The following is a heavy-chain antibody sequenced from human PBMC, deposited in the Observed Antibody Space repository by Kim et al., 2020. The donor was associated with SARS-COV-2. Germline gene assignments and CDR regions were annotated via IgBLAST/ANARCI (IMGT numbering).Heavy chain of an antibody. CDR2: IYYSGST. V-gene: IGHV4-39*01. CDR1: GGSISSSSYY. J-gene: IGHJ5*02. D-gene: IGHD6-19*01. Sequence: SETLSLTCTVSGGSISSSSYYWGWIRQPPGKGLEWIGSIYYSGSTYYNPSLKSRVTISVDTSKNQFSLKLSSVTAADTAVYYCARHPPQDRVAVAGIGFNWFDPWGQGTLVTVSS. CDR3: ARHPPQDRVAVAGIGFNWFDP.